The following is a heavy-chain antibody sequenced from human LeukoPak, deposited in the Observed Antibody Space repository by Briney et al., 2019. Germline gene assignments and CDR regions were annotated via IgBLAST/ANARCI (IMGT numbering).Heavy chain of an antibody. V-gene: IGHV3-33*03. CDR1: GFTFSSYG. J-gene: IGHJ4*02. CDR3: AKDRSSGYYPDFDY. D-gene: IGHD3-22*01. CDR2: IWYGGSNK. Sequence: PGGSLGLSCAASGFTFSSYGMHWVRQAPGKGLEWVAVIWYGGSNKYYADSVKGRFTTSRDNSKNTLYLQMNSLRAEDTAIYYCAKDRSSGYYPDFDYWGQGTLVTVSS.